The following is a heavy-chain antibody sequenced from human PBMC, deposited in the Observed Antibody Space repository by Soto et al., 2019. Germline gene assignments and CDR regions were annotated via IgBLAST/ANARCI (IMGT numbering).Heavy chain of an antibody. CDR3: AKPQHLDIVVVPAAINEYYFDY. J-gene: IGHJ4*02. Sequence: GGSLRLSCAASGFPFSSYSMHWVRQAPGKGLEWVSAISGSGGSTYYADSVKGRFTISRDNSKNTLYLQMNSLRAEDTAVYYCAKPQHLDIVVVPAAINEYYFDYWGQGTLVTVSS. D-gene: IGHD2-2*03. CDR1: GFPFSSYS. V-gene: IGHV3-23*01. CDR2: ISGSGGST.